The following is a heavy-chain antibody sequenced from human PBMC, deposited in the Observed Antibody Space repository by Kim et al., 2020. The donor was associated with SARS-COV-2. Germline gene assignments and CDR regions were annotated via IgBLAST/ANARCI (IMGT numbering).Heavy chain of an antibody. CDR1: GGSISSSSYY. J-gene: IGHJ4*02. CDR3: ARQYDSSANFDY. Sequence: SETLSLTCTVSGGSISSSSYYWGWIRQPPGKGLEWIGSIYYSGSTYYNPSLKSRVTISVDTSKNQFSLKLSSVTAADTAVYYCARQYDSSANFDYWGQGTLVTISS. CDR2: IYYSGST. V-gene: IGHV4-39*01. D-gene: IGHD3-22*01.